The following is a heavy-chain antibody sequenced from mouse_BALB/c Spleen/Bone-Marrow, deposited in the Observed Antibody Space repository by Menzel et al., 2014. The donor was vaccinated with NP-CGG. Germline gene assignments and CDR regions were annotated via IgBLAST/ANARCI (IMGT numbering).Heavy chain of an antibody. CDR3: ARLEGNYGSTFAY. CDR1: GYSFTSYW. D-gene: IGHD1-1*01. V-gene: IGHV1-61*01. CDR2: IHPSDTET. J-gene: IGHJ3*01. Sequence: QVQLQQPGAELVRPGASVKLSCKASGYSFTSYWMNWVKQRPGHGLEWIGMIHPSDTETRLNQRFKDKAILTVDKSSSTAYMQLNSPTSEDSAVYYCARLEGNYGSTFAYWGQGTLVTVSA.